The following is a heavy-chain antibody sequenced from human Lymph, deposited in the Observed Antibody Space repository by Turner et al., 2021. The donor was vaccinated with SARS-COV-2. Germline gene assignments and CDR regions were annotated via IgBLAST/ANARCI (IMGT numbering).Heavy chain of an antibody. J-gene: IGHJ4*02. Sequence: EVQLVESGGGLVQTGGSLRLSCSAAGFTFSDYWMGWVRQAPGKGLEWVANKKQDGSEKYYVDSVKGRFTISRDNAKNSLFLQMNSLRAEDTAVYYCARMGSSSWYFDYWGQGTLVTVSS. D-gene: IGHD1-26*01. CDR2: KKQDGSEK. V-gene: IGHV3-7*01. CDR1: GFTFSDYW. CDR3: ARMGSSSWYFDY.